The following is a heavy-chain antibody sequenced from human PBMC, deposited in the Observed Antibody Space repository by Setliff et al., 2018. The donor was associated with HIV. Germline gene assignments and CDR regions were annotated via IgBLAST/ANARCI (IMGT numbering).Heavy chain of an antibody. V-gene: IGHV3-7*01. CDR1: GFKFRSYW. CDR2: IKQDGSEE. J-gene: IGHJ3*02. D-gene: IGHD3-22*01. CDR3: ARVWSPLYYYDSSGYPGAFDI. Sequence: PGGSLRLSCAASGFKFRSYWMSWVRQAPGKGLEWVANIKQDGSEEYYVDSVKGRFTISRDNAKNSLHLQMNSLRAEDTAVYYCARVWSPLYYYDSSGYPGAFDIWGQGTMVTV.